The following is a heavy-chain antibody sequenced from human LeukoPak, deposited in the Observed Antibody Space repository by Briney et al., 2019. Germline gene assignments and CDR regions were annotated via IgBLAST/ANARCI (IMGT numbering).Heavy chain of an antibody. D-gene: IGHD4-17*01. CDR2: IYYSGST. CDR1: GGSISSSSYY. Sequence: SETLSLTCTASGGSISSSSYYWGWIRQPPGKGLEWIGCIYYSGSTYYNPSLKSRVTISVDTSKNQFSLKLSSVTAADTAVYYCARLYYGDYDYWGQGTLVTVSS. V-gene: IGHV4-39*01. CDR3: ARLYYGDYDY. J-gene: IGHJ4*02.